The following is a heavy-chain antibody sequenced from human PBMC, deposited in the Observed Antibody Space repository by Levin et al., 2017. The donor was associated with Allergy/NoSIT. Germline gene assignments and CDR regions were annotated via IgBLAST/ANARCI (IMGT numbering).Heavy chain of an antibody. CDR2: INPNSGGT. CDR1: GYTFTGYY. V-gene: IGHV1-2*02. CDR3: AREGKGAMVGAFDI. Sequence: PVASVKVSCKASGYTFTGYYMHWVRQAPGQGLEWMGWINPNSGGTNYAQKFQGRVTMTRDTSISTAYMELSRLRSDDTAVYYCAREGKGAMVGAFDIWGQGTMVTVSS. J-gene: IGHJ3*02. D-gene: IGHD5-18*01.